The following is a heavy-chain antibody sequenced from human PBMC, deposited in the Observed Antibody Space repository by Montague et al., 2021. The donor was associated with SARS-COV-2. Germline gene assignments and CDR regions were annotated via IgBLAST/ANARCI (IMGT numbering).Heavy chain of an antibody. CDR3: ARSSGYNYDISYYGMDV. Sequence: SETLSLTCTVSGGSISSSDYYWGWIRQPPGKGLEWIGTIYYSGSTYYTPSLKNRVIISVDTSKNQLSLKLTSLTAADAAVYYCARSSGYNYDISYYGMDVWGQGTTVTVSS. D-gene: IGHD5-18*01. V-gene: IGHV4-39*01. CDR1: GGSISSSDYY. CDR2: IYYSGST. J-gene: IGHJ6*02.